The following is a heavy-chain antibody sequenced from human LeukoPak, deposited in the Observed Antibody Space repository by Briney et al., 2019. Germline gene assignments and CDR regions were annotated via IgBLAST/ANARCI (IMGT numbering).Heavy chain of an antibody. CDR2: IYSGGST. V-gene: IGHV3-53*01. CDR3: ARDPSSSSWGDY. D-gene: IGHD6-13*01. Sequence: PGGSLRLSCAASGFTVSSNYMSWVRQAPGKGLEWVSVIYSGGSTYYADSVKGRFTISRDNSKNTLYLQMNSLRAEDTAVYHCARDPSSSSWGDYWGQGTLVTVSS. J-gene: IGHJ4*02. CDR1: GFTVSSNY.